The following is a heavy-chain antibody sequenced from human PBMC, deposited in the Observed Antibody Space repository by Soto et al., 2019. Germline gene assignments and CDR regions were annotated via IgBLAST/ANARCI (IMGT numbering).Heavy chain of an antibody. V-gene: IGHV4-4*02. D-gene: IGHD6-19*01. Sequence: QVLLQESGPGLVQPSGTLSLSCAVSGSSISSHSFWGWVRQPPGKGLEWIGDISHSGSVNFNPSLKSRVTISMDQSKNQFSLKLNSVTAADTAVYYCARSFGWYAMDCWGQGTLVIVSS. CDR2: ISHSGSV. CDR3: ARSFGWYAMDC. CDR1: GSSISSHSF. J-gene: IGHJ4*02.